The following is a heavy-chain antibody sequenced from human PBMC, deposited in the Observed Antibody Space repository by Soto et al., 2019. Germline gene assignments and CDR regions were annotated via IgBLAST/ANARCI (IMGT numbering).Heavy chain of an antibody. J-gene: IGHJ3*01. CDR3: SSLAYDAHGFKGYADVAFAL. Sequence: SEKLSLTCTVSAGSISANDYYWSWIRQPTGKGLEWIRTISHTQTAYYNPSLESRVAVTVGTSENQFSLNLSYLTAADTAVYYCSSLAYDAHGFKGYADVAFALCGQCPMV. D-gene: IGHD3-22*01. V-gene: IGHV4-39*01. CDR2: ISHTQTA. CDR1: AGSISANDYY.